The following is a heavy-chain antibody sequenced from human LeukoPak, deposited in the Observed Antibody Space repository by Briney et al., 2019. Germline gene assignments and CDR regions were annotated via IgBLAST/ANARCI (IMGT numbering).Heavy chain of an antibody. D-gene: IGHD6-19*01. Sequence: SVKVSCKASGGTFSSYAISWVRQAPGQGLEWMGGIIPIFGTANYAQKFQGRVTITADESTSTAYMELSSLRSEDTAVYYCVYSSGWANYFDYWGQGTLVTVSS. CDR2: IIPIFGTA. CDR3: VYSSGWANYFDY. V-gene: IGHV1-69*13. CDR1: GGTFSSYA. J-gene: IGHJ4*02.